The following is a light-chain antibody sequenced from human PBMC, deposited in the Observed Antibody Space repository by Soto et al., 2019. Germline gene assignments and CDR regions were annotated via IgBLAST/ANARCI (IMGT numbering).Light chain of an antibody. CDR1: QSMSGW. CDR2: DAS. J-gene: IGKJ1*01. Sequence: EIQMSRSPATLSASVGDRVALTCRAGQSMSGWLAWYQQKPGNAPKLLIYDASNLESGVPSRFCGSGSGTEFTLTIRRLEPAAFAVYYCQQYGSSGTFGQGTQVDIK. CDR3: QQYGSSGT. V-gene: IGKV1-5*01.